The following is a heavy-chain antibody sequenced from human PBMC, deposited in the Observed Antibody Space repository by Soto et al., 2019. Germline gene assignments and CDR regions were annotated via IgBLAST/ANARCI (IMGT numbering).Heavy chain of an antibody. Sequence: QEQLQESGPRLVKPSETLSLTCSVSGGSISNYHWSWIRQPPGKGLEWIGYISYTGSTNYSPSLKSRVTMLLDTSKKQFSLKLSSVTAADTAVYYCARVAADAYWSGYDDYWGQGTLVTVSS. V-gene: IGHV4-59*01. CDR3: ARVAADAYWSGYDDY. CDR1: GGSISNYH. CDR2: ISYTGST. J-gene: IGHJ4*02. D-gene: IGHD3-3*01.